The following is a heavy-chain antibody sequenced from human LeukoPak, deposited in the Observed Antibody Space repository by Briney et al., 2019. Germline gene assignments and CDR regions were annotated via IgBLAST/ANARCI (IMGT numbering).Heavy chain of an antibody. D-gene: IGHD3-22*01. CDR3: AKELTFYDSSGYGPNWFDP. Sequence: SGGSLRLSCAASGFTFSSYAMSWVGQAPGKGLEWVSAISGSGGSTYYADSVKGRFTISRDNSKNTLYLQMNSLRAEDTAVYYCAKELTFYDSSGYGPNWFDPWGQGTLVTVSS. CDR2: ISGSGGST. CDR1: GFTFSSYA. V-gene: IGHV3-23*01. J-gene: IGHJ5*02.